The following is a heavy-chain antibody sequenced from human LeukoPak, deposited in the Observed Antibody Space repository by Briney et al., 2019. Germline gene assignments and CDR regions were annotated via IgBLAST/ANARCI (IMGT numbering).Heavy chain of an antibody. J-gene: IGHJ5*02. Sequence: PSETLSLTCTVSGGSISSGGYYWSWIRQHPGKGLEWIGYIYYSGSTYYNPSLKSRVTISVDTSKNQFSLKLSSVTAADTAVYYCARTRRDIVVVPAAAPRRYNWFDPWGQGTLVTVSS. V-gene: IGHV4-31*03. CDR1: GGSISSGGYY. CDR2: IYYSGST. D-gene: IGHD2-2*01. CDR3: ARTRRDIVVVPAAAPRRYNWFDP.